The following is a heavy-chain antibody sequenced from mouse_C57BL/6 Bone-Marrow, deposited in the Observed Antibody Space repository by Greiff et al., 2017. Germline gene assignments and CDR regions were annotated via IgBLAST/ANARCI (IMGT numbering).Heavy chain of an antibody. CDR2: ISDGGSYT. D-gene: IGHD1-1*01. J-gene: IGHJ4*01. CDR1: GFTFSSYA. V-gene: IGHV5-4*01. Sequence: EVQGVASGGGLVKPGGSLKLSCAASGFTFSSYAMSWVRQTPEKRLEWVATISDGGSYTYYPDNVKGRFTIARDNAQNNLYLQMSHLKSEDTAMYYCASYGSIYYYAMDYWGQGTSVTVSS. CDR3: ASYGSIYYYAMDY.